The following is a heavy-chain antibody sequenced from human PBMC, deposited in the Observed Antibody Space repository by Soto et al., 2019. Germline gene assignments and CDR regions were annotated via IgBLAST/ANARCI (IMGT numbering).Heavy chain of an antibody. D-gene: IGHD6-6*01. Sequence: EVQLLESGGGLVQPGGSLRLSCEASGFTFSSYAMSWVRQAPGKGLEWVSAISGSGGITYYADYVKGRFTISRDNSTNPLYLHMNSLRAEDTSVYSCAYSCSPFDYWGPRTLVTVSS. CDR2: ISGSGGIT. CDR3: AYSCSPFDY. V-gene: IGHV3-23*01. J-gene: IGHJ4*02. CDR1: GFTFSSYA.